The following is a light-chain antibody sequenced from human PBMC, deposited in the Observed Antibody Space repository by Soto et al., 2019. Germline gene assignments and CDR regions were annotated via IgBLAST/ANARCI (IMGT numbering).Light chain of an antibody. V-gene: IGLV2-14*03. CDR2: DVS. CDR1: SSDVGDYNY. Sequence: QSALTQPASVSGSPGQSIAISCTGTSSDVGDYNYVSWYQQYPGKVPKLMIYDVSSRHAGVSDRFSGSKSGNTASLTISGRRAEDEADYYCSSYTSSTAYVFGTGTKLTVL. CDR3: SSYTSSTAYV. J-gene: IGLJ1*01.